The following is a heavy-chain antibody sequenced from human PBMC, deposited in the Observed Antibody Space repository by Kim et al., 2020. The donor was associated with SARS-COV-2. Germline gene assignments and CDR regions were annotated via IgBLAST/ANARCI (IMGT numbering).Heavy chain of an antibody. D-gene: IGHD6-13*01. J-gene: IGHJ2*01. CDR2: IIPIFGTA. CDR3: ARDRISSSSSLGYFDL. CDR1: GGTFSSYA. Sequence: SVKVSCKASGGTFSSYAISWVRQAPGQGLEWMGGIIPIFGTANYAQKFQGRVTITADESTSTAYMELSSLRSEDTAVYYCARDRISSSSSLGYFDLWGRGTLVTVSS. V-gene: IGHV1-69*13.